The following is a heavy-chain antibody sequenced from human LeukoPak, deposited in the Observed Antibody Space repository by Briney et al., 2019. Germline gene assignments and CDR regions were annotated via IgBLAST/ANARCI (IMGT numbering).Heavy chain of an antibody. V-gene: IGHV3-21*01. J-gene: IGHJ4*02. CDR1: GFTFSSYS. CDR3: ARAWSRYCSSTSCYAGDY. D-gene: IGHD2-2*01. CDR2: ISSSGNYI. Sequence: PGGSLRLSCAASGFTFSSYSMNWVRLAPGKGLELVTSISSSGNYIYYADSMKGRFTISRDNAKNSLYLQMNSLRAEDTAVYYCARAWSRYCSSTSCYAGDYWGQGALVIVSS.